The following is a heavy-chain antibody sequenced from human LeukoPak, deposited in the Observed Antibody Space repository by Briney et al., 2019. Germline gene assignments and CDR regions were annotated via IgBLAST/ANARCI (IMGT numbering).Heavy chain of an antibody. D-gene: IGHD3-22*01. CDR3: TKYSSGYYYHTDS. J-gene: IGHJ4*02. CDR1: GFSFIAYT. Sequence: GGSLRLSCAASGFSFIAYTMNWVRQAPGKGLEWVSLITSTSTDIYYADSVKGRFTISRDNAKNSLYLHMSSLRAEDTAVYYCTKYSSGYYYHTDSWGQGTIVTVSS. V-gene: IGHV3-21*01. CDR2: ITSTSTDI.